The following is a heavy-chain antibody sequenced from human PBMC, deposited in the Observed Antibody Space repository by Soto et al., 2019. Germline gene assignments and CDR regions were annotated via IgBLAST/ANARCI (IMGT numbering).Heavy chain of an antibody. D-gene: IGHD2-2*01. J-gene: IGHJ6*02. Sequence: ASVKVSCKASGYTFTTYSMHWVRQAPGQRLEWMGWIHAGNGNTEHSQKFQDRVTITRDTSASTAYLELGSLRSEDTAVYYCARAACSSTSCYNYYAYGMDVWGQ. CDR1: GYTFTTYS. CDR2: IHAGNGNT. CDR3: ARAACSSTSCYNYYAYGMDV. V-gene: IGHV1-3*01.